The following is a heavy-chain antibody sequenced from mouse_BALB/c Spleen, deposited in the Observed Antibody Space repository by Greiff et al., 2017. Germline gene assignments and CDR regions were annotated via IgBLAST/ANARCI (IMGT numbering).Heavy chain of an antibody. CDR1: GYTFTSYW. D-gene: IGHD1-2*01. V-gene: IGHV1-87*01. J-gene: IGHJ4*01. CDR2: IYPGDGDT. Sequence: VQLQQSGAELARPGASVKLSCKASGYTFTSYWMQWVKQRPGQGLEWIGAIYPGDGDTRYTQKFKGKATLTADKSSSTAYMQLSSLASEDSAVYYCARGDYYGYYYAMDYWGQGTSVTVSS. CDR3: ARGDYYGYYYAMDY.